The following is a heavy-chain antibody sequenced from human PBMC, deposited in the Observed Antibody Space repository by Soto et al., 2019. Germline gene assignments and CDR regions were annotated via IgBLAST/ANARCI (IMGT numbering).Heavy chain of an antibody. D-gene: IGHD6-13*01. J-gene: IGHJ6*02. CDR1: GFTFRSYG. CDR3: AKAKYSSSWYSYGMDV. CDR2: ISHDGSNK. V-gene: IGHV3-30*18. Sequence: QVQLVESGGGVVQPGRSLRLSCAASGFTFRSYGMHWVRQAPGKGLEWVAVISHDGSNKYYADSVKGRFTISRDNSKNTLYLQMNSLRAEDTAVYYCAKAKYSSSWYSYGMDVWGQGTTVTVSS.